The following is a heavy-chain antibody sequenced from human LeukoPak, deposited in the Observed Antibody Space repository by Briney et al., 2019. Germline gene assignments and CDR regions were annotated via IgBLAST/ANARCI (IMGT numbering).Heavy chain of an antibody. CDR2: ISDSGGRT. CDR1: AFTFSSYA. D-gene: IGHD1-26*01. CDR3: AKGREVKWETPGTFDY. J-gene: IGHJ4*02. Sequence: RGPSLTLSCAASAFTFSSYAMSWVRQAPGKGLEWVSVISDSGGRTYYADSVKGRFTISRDNSKNTLYLQVSSLRAEDTAVYYCAKGREVKWETPGTFDYGGQGTLVTVPS. V-gene: IGHV3-23*01.